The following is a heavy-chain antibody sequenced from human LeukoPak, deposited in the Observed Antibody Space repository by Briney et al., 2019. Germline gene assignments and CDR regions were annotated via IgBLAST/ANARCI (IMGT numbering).Heavy chain of an antibody. Sequence: ASVTVSCKASGYTFTIYYMHWVRQAPGQGLAWMGIINPSGGSTSYAQKFQGRVTMTRDTSTSTVYMELSSLRSEDTAVYYCARDQATNGFDYWGQGTLVTVSS. CDR1: GYTFTIYY. J-gene: IGHJ4*02. V-gene: IGHV1-46*01. CDR2: INPSGGST. D-gene: IGHD5-24*01. CDR3: ARDQATNGFDY.